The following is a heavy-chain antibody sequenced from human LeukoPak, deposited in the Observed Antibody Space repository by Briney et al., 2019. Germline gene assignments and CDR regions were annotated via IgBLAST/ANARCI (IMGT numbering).Heavy chain of an antibody. CDR3: ARVFHERSGLYYYFDN. CDR1: RGTFTNYA. J-gene: IGHJ4*02. D-gene: IGHD3-22*01. CDR2: SVPMFVTA. V-gene: IGHV1-69*05. Sequence: GASVKVSCKASRGTFTNYAISWVRQAPGHGLEWMGGSVPMFVTANYAQKFQGRVTITIDDSTRTASMELNSLRYEDTAVYYCARVFHERSGLYYYFDNWGQGTLVTVSS.